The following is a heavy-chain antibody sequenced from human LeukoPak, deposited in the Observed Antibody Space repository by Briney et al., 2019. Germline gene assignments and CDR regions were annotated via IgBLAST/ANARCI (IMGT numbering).Heavy chain of an antibody. V-gene: IGHV1-2*06. Sequence: ASVKVSCKASGYTFTGYYMHWVRQAPGQGLEWMGRINPNSGGTNYAQKFQGRVTMTRDTPISTAYMELSRLRSDDTAVYYCARGYRTVGAIEYFQHWGQGTLVTVSS. CDR1: GYTFTGYY. D-gene: IGHD1-26*01. CDR3: ARGYRTVGAIEYFQH. CDR2: INPNSGGT. J-gene: IGHJ1*01.